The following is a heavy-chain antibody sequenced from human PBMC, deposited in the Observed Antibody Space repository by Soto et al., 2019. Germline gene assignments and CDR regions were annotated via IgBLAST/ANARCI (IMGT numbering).Heavy chain of an antibody. Sequence: GASVKVSCKASGYTFTSYAMHWVRQAPGQRLEWMGWINAGNGNTKYSQKFQGRVTITRDTSASTAYMELSSLRSEDTAVYYCARVPMTTVTTFDVWGPGTLVNVAS. D-gene: IGHD4-4*01. CDR1: GYTFTSYA. CDR3: ARVPMTTVTTFDV. CDR2: INAGNGNT. V-gene: IGHV1-3*01. J-gene: IGHJ4*02.